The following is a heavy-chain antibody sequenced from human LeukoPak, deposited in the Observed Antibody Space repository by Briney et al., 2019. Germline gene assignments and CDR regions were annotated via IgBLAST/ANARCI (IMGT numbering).Heavy chain of an antibody. CDR2: IINRGGNT. Sequence: GGSLRLSCSASGLTFSTYAVTWVRHAPGKGLEWVSFIINRGGNTYYADSVKGWFTISRDNSNNTLYLQMNSLSAEDTAVYYCAKEGAYCGRDCSGVFDYWGGGPQVTVS. D-gene: IGHD2-21*02. CDR1: GLTFSTYA. J-gene: IGHJ4*02. V-gene: IGHV3-23*01. CDR3: AKEGAYCGRDCSGVFDY.